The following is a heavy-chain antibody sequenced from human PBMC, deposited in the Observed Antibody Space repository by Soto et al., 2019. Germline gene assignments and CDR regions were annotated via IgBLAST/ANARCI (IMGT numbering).Heavy chain of an antibody. V-gene: IGHV3-23*01. CDR1: GFTFSSYA. CDR2: ISGSGGST. Sequence: PVGSLRLSCAASGFTFSSYAMSWVRQAPGKGLEWVSAISGSGGSTYYADSLKGRFTISRDNSKNTLYLQMNSLRAEDTAVYYCAKLVMITFGGVIVIPGSNRDDAFDIWGQGTMVTVSS. D-gene: IGHD3-16*02. CDR3: AKLVMITFGGVIVIPGSNRDDAFDI. J-gene: IGHJ3*02.